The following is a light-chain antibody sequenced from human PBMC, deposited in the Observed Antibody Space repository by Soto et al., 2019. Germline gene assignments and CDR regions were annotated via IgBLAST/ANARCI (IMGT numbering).Light chain of an antibody. V-gene: IGKV3-20*01. CDR3: QQYDASPFT. CDR2: GTS. Sequence: EIVLTQSPGTLSLSPGERATLSCRASQSLAGSYLAWYQQKPGQAPRLLIYGTSIRATGIPDRFSGSGSGTDFTLTITRLGPEDFAVYSCQQYDASPFTFGQGTRLEIK. J-gene: IGKJ2*01. CDR1: QSLAGSY.